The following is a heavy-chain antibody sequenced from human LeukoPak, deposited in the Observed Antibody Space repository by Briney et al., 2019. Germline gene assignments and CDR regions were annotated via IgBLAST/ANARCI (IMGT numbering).Heavy chain of an antibody. CDR3: ARDHAQLEKWFDP. V-gene: IGHV3-30-3*01. J-gene: IGHJ5*02. Sequence: GGSLRLSCSASGFTFSSYAMHWVRQAPGKGLEWVAVISYDGSNKYYADSVRGRFTISRDNSKNTLYLQMNSLRAEDTAVYYCARDHAQLEKWFDPWGQGTLVTVSS. CDR2: ISYDGSNK. D-gene: IGHD1-1*01. CDR1: GFTFSSYA.